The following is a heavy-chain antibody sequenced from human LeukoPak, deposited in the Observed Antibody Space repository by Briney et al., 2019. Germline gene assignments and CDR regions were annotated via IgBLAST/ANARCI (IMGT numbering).Heavy chain of an antibody. V-gene: IGHV3-23*01. Sequence: GGSLRLSCAASGFTFASCAMSWVRQAPGKRLEWVSSISSSGGSTYYADSVKGRFTISRDNSKNTLYLQVNSLRAEDTAVYYCARTIVVRGAVTWFDPWGQGTLVTVSS. D-gene: IGHD3-22*01. CDR1: GFTFASCA. CDR3: ARTIVVRGAVTWFDP. J-gene: IGHJ5*02. CDR2: ISSSGGST.